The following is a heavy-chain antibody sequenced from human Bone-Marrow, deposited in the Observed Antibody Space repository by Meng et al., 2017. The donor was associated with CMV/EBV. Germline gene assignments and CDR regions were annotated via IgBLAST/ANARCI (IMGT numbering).Heavy chain of an antibody. Sequence: ETLSLTCAASGFTVSSNYMSWVRQAPGKGLKWVSVIYSGGSTYYADSVKGRFTISRDNAKTSLYLQKSSLRAEDTAVYYCARGGEGITMVRGVIVYWGQGTLVTVSS. CDR2: IYSGGST. D-gene: IGHD3-10*01. J-gene: IGHJ4*02. CDR1: GFTVSSNY. CDR3: ARGGEGITMVRGVIVY. V-gene: IGHV3-53*01.